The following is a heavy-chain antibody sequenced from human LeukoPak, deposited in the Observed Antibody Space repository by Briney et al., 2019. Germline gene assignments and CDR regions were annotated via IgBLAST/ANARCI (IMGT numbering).Heavy chain of an antibody. J-gene: IGHJ4*02. CDR1: GFTFSTYG. D-gene: IGHD3-22*01. Sequence: TGGSLRLSCAASGFTFSTYGMSWVRQAPGKGLEWVSTISASGGTTYYADSVKGRFTISRDNSKNTLYLQMNSLRAEDTAVYYCAKAYYDSSGYYFDYWGQGTLVTVSS. CDR3: AKAYYDSSGYYFDY. CDR2: ISASGGTT. V-gene: IGHV3-23*01.